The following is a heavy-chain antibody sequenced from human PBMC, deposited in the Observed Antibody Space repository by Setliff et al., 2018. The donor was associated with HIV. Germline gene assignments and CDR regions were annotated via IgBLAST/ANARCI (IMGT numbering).Heavy chain of an antibody. V-gene: IGHV1-18*01. Sequence: ASVKVSCKASGYSFTNYDINWVRQATGQGLEWMANFDPEDGETFYAQKLQGRVTMTTDTSTSTAYMELRSLRSDDTAVYYCGAGGYQNAFDIWGQGTMVTVSS. D-gene: IGHD3-22*01. J-gene: IGHJ3*02. CDR1: GYSFTNYD. CDR2: FDPEDGET. CDR3: GAGGYQNAFDI.